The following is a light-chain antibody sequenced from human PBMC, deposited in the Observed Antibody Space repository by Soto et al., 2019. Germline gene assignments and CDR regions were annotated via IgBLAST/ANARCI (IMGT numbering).Light chain of an antibody. Sequence: QSALTQPASVSGSPGQSITISCTGTSSDVGGYNYVSWYQQHPGKAPKLVIFDVSDRPSGVSNXFSGSKSGNTASLTISGLQXEXEXXYYCSSYTSSSTRVFGTGTKLTVL. V-gene: IGLV2-14*01. CDR2: DVS. J-gene: IGLJ1*01. CDR1: SSDVGGYNY. CDR3: SSYTSSSTRV.